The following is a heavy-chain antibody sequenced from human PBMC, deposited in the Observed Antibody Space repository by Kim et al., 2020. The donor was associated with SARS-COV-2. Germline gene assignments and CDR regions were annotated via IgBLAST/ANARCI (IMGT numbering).Heavy chain of an antibody. D-gene: IGHD6-13*01. Sequence: SETLSLTCAVYGGSFSGYYWSWIRQPPGKGLEWIGEINHSGSTNYNPSLKSRVTISVDTSKNQFSLKLSSVTAADTAVSDCARGKIAAAGIARRILDYM. J-gene: IGHJ6*03. V-gene: IGHV4-34*01. CDR1: GGSFSGYY. CDR2: INHSGST. CDR3: ARGKIAAAGIARRILDYM.